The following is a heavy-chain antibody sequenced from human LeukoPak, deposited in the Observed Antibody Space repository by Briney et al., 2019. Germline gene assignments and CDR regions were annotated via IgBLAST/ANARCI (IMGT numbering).Heavy chain of an antibody. CDR3: VYAIDY. CDR1: GFTFDDYA. Sequence: GGSLRLSCAASGFTFDDYAMHWVRQAPGKGLEWVSGISWNSGSIGYADSVKGRFTISRDNAKNSLYLQMNSLRAEDTAVYYCVYAIDYWGQGTLVTVSS. V-gene: IGHV3-9*01. J-gene: IGHJ4*02. D-gene: IGHD2-8*01. CDR2: ISWNSGSI.